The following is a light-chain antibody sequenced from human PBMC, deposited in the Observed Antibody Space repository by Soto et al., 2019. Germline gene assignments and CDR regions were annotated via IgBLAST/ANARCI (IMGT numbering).Light chain of an antibody. J-gene: IGKJ5*01. V-gene: IGKV1-27*01. CDR2: AAS. Sequence: DIQMTQSPSSLSASVGDRVTITCRASQVISDYLAWYQQKPGKAPKPLIYAASTLQSGVPSRFSGSGSGTDFTPTISSLQPEDVATYYCQKYYSGPLFGQGTRLEIK. CDR3: QKYYSGPL. CDR1: QVISDY.